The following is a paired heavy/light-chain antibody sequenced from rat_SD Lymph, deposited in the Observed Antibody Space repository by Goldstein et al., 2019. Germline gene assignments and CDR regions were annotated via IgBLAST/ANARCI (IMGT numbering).Heavy chain of an antibody. CDR2: ISSSSSYI. CDR3: ARRGASRWYFDF. D-gene: IGHD4-3*01. CDR1: GFTFSNYG. Sequence: EVQLVESGGGLVQPGRSLKLSCLASGFTFSNYGMNWIRQAPGKGLEWVASISSSSSYIYYADTVKGRFTISRDNAKNTLYLQMTSLRSEDTALYYCARRGASRWYFDFWGPGTMVTVSS. J-gene: IGHJ1*01. V-gene: IGHV5-34*01.
Light chain of an antibody. CDR3: LQHYSAPWT. V-gene: IGKV12S24*01. CDR2: SAT. J-gene: IGKJ1*01. Sequence: DIQMTQSPASLSASLEEIVTITCQASQDIGNYLSWYQQKPGKSPQLLIHSATSLADGVPSRFSGSRSGTQYSLKINRLQVEDTGIYYCLQHYSAPWTFGGGTKLELK. CDR1: QDIGNY.